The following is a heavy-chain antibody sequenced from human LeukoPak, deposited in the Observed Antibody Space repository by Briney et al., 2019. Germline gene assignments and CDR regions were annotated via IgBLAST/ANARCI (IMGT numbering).Heavy chain of an antibody. J-gene: IGHJ4*02. D-gene: IGHD3-22*01. V-gene: IGHV3-23*01. CDR1: GFSVNSNY. CDR2: ISGSGGST. Sequence: GGSLRLSCAASGFSVNSNYMSWVRQAPGKGLEWVSAISGSGGSTYYADSVKGRFTISRDNSKNTLYLQMNSLRAEDTAVYYCAKGHTYYYDSSGLYFDYWGQGTLVTVSS. CDR3: AKGHTYYYDSSGLYFDY.